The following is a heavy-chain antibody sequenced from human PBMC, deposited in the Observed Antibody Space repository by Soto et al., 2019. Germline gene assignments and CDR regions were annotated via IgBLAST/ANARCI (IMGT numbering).Heavy chain of an antibody. CDR1: GFTFSSYW. J-gene: IGHJ3*02. D-gene: IGHD6-19*01. CDR2: IKQDGSEK. CDR3: ARDLAVAGSDAFDI. V-gene: IGHV3-7*01. Sequence: GGSLRLSCAASGFTFSSYWMSWVRQAPGKGLEWVANIKQDGSEKYYVDSVKGRFTISRDSAKNSLYLQMNSLRAEDTAVYYCARDLAVAGSDAFDIWGQGTMVTVSS.